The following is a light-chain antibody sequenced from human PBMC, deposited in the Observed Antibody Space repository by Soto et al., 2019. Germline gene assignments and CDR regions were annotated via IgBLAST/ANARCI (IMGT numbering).Light chain of an antibody. Sequence: DIQMTQSPSTLSGSVGDRVTITCRASQTISSWLAWYQQKPGKAPKLLISEAASLPRGVPSRFSGSGSGTEFTLTISSLQPDDFATYYCQQYNTYWTFGQGTKVDIK. V-gene: IGKV1-5*03. CDR1: QTISSW. CDR3: QQYNTYWT. CDR2: EAA. J-gene: IGKJ1*01.